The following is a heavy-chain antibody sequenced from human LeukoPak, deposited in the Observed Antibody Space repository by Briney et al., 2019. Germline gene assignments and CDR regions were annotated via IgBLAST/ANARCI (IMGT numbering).Heavy chain of an antibody. V-gene: IGHV4-34*01. J-gene: IGHJ6*03. CDR2: INHSGST. CDR1: GGSFSGYY. Sequence: SETLSLTCAVYGGSFSGYYWSWIRQPPGEGLEWIGEINHSGSTNYNPSLKSRVTISVDTSKNQFSLKLSSVTAADTAVYYCARGARRYYYYYYYMDVWGKGTTVTVSS. D-gene: IGHD5-12*01. CDR3: ARGARRYYYYYYYMDV.